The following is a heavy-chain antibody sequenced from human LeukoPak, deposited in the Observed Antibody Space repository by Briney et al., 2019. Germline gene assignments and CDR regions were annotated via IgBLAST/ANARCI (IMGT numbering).Heavy chain of an antibody. CDR1: GFTFSDYY. CDR3: ARGTLYYYYMDV. Sequence: SGGSLRLSCAASGFTFSDYYMSWIRQAPGKGLEWVSYISSSGSTIYYADSVKGRFTISRDNAKNSLYLQVNSLRAEDTAVYYCARGTLYYYYMDVWGKGTTVTVSS. V-gene: IGHV3-11*04. CDR2: ISSSGSTI. D-gene: IGHD2-15*01. J-gene: IGHJ6*03.